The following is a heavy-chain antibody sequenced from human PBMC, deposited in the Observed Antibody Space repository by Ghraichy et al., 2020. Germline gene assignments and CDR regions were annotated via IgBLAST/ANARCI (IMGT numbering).Heavy chain of an antibody. D-gene: IGHD2-2*01. Sequence: LSLTCAASGFTFSSYGMHWVRQAPGKGLEWVAVIWYDGSNKYYADSVKGRFTISRDNSKNTLYLQMNSLRAEDTAVYYCARDLVDIVVVPAAYYYGMDVWGQGTTVTVSS. V-gene: IGHV3-33*01. CDR3: ARDLVDIVVVPAAYYYGMDV. J-gene: IGHJ6*02. CDR1: GFTFSSYG. CDR2: IWYDGSNK.